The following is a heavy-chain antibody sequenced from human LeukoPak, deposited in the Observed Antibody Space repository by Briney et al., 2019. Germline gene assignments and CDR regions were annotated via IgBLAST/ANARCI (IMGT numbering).Heavy chain of an antibody. CDR3: AKDGGPPCSSTSCRPWYYGMDV. Sequence: GGSLRLSCAASGFTFSSYGMHWVRQAPGKGLEWVAVIWYDGSNKYYADSVKGRFTISRDNSKNTLYLQMNSLRAEDTAVYYCAKDGGPPCSSTSCRPWYYGMDVWGQGTTVTVSS. CDR1: GFTFSSYG. V-gene: IGHV3-33*06. J-gene: IGHJ6*02. CDR2: IWYDGSNK. D-gene: IGHD2-2*01.